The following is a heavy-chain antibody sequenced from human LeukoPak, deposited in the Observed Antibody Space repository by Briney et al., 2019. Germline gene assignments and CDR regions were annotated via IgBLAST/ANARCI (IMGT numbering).Heavy chain of an antibody. Sequence: SGGSLRLSCAAYGFTFSSYAMSWVRQAPWKGLEWVSAISGSGGSTYYADSVKGRFTISRDNSKNTLYLQMNSLRAEDTAIYYCAKDDSRGSGSSGWFDPWGQGTLVTVSP. CDR2: ISGSGGST. CDR3: AKDDSRGSGSSGWFDP. V-gene: IGHV3-23*01. CDR1: GFTFSSYA. J-gene: IGHJ5*02. D-gene: IGHD3-10*01.